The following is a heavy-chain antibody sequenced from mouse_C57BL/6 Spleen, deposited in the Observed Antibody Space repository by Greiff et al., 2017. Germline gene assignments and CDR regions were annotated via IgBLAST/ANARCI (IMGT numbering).Heavy chain of an antibody. J-gene: IGHJ3*01. Sequence: VQLQQSGAELVRPGASVTLSCKASGYTFTDYEMHWVKQTPVHGLEWIGAIDPETGGTAYNQKFKGKAILTADKSSSTAYRELRSLTSADSAVYNCTRYDYDFAYGGQGTLVSVSA. CDR2: IDPETGGT. D-gene: IGHD2-4*01. CDR1: GYTFTDYE. CDR3: TRYDYDFAY. V-gene: IGHV1-15*01.